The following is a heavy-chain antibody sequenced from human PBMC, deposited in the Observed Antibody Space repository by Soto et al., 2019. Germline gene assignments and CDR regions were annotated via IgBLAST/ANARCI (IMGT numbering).Heavy chain of an antibody. V-gene: IGHV4-31*03. Sequence: QVQLQEAGPGLVKPSQTLSLTCSVSGDSISRGFHYWSWIRQPPGKGLEWIGHIYYRGSTFYNPSLKSRVAISVDTSKNQFSLKLNSITAADTAVYYCARYSSSPNWFDPWGQGTLVTVSS. CDR3: ARYSSSPNWFDP. J-gene: IGHJ5*02. D-gene: IGHD6-13*01. CDR2: IYYRGST. CDR1: GDSISRGFHY.